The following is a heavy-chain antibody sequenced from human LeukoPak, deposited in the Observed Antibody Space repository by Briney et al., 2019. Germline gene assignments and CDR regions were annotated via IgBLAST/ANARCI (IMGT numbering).Heavy chain of an antibody. Sequence: GGSLRLSCAASGFTFSSYAMSWVRQAPGKGLEWVSAISGSGGSTYYADPVKGRFTISRDNSKNTLYLQMNSLRAEDTAVYYCARDYVVRGVIDYWGQGTLVTVSS. D-gene: IGHD3-10*01. CDR3: ARDYVVRGVIDY. J-gene: IGHJ4*02. CDR1: GFTFSSYA. CDR2: ISGSGGST. V-gene: IGHV3-23*01.